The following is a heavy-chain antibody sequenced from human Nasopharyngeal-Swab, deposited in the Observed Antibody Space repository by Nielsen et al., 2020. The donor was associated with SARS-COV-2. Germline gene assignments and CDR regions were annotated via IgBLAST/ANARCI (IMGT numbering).Heavy chain of an antibody. J-gene: IGHJ6*02. D-gene: IGHD3-10*01. CDR2: IYYSGST. Sequence: SETLSLTCTVSGGSISSYYCSWIRQPPGKGLEWIGYIYYSGSTNYNPSLKSRVTISVDTSRNQSSLKLSSVTAADTAVYYCAGGGPYYGMDVWGQGTTVTVSS. CDR1: GGSISSYY. CDR3: AGGGPYYGMDV. V-gene: IGHV4-59*01.